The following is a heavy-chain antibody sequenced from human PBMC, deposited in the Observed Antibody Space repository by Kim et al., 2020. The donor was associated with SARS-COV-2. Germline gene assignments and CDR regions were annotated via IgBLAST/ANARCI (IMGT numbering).Heavy chain of an antibody. D-gene: IGHD3-22*01. V-gene: IGHV3-30*01. J-gene: IGHJ4*02. CDR3: VRDRSSYSYYFDY. Sequence: YYADTLKGPCTISRDKSQNTLYLQTNSLRAEDKAVYYCVRDRSSYSYYFDYGGQGTLVTVSS.